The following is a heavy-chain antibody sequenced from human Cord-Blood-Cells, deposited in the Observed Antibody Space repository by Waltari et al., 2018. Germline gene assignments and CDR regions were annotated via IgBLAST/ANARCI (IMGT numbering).Heavy chain of an antibody. CDR1: GSTFTGSY. D-gene: IGHD2-21*01. CDR2: INPNSGGT. Sequence: QVQLVQSGAEVTKPGASVKVSCKASGSTFTGSYMHGVRQAPGQGLEWMGWINPNSGGTNYAQKFQGRVTMTRDTSISTAYMELSRLRSDDTAVYYCARGEGVVVIAIDYWGQGTLVTVSS. J-gene: IGHJ4*02. V-gene: IGHV1-2*02. CDR3: ARGEGVVVIAIDY.